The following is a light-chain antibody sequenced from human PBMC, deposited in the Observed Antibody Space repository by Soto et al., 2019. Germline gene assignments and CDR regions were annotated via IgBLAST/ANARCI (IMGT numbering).Light chain of an antibody. J-gene: IGLJ1*01. CDR3: TSFTTSNTFV. CDR2: DVS. CDR1: SNDVGHFNY. Sequence: QSALAQPASVSGSPGQSITISCTGTSNDVGHFNYVSWFQQHPGKAPKLLIFDVSNWPSGVSDPFSGSKSGNTASLTISGLQPEDEADYYCTSFTTSNTFVFGSGTKLTVL. V-gene: IGLV2-14*03.